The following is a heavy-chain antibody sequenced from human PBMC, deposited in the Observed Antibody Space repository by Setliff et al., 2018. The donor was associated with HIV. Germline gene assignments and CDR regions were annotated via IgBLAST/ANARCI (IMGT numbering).Heavy chain of an antibody. CDR2: IRSKAYGGTT. Sequence: GGSLRLSCAASGFTFSSYSMSWVRQAPGKGLEWVGFIRSKAYGGTTEYAASVKGRFTISRDDSKSIAYLQMNSLKTEDTAVYYCTRDYYDSSGYYSMGFDPWGQGTLVTISS. V-gene: IGHV3-49*04. D-gene: IGHD3-22*01. CDR1: GFTFSSYS. CDR3: TRDYYDSSGYYSMGFDP. J-gene: IGHJ5*02.